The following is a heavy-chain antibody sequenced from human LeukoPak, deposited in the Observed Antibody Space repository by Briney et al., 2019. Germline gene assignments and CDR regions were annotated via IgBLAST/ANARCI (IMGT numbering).Heavy chain of an antibody. D-gene: IGHD5-12*01. Sequence: GGSLRLSCAASVFGFSSYAVSGVRQGPGKGLEGVSSVTGIVGRTCYADSVADRFTISRDNSKSTVYLQLNSLRAEDTAVYYCAKYMTPDTVAAIPPFDYWGQGTLVTVSS. CDR2: VTGIVGRT. CDR1: VFGFSSYA. J-gene: IGHJ4*02. CDR3: AKYMTPDTVAAIPPFDY. V-gene: IGHV3-23*01.